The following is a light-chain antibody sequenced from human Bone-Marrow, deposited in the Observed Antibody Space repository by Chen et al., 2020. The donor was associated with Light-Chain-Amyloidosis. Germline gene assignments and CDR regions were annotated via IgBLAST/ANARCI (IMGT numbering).Light chain of an antibody. CDR2: AVS. V-gene: IGLV2-14*01. Sequence: QSALTPPASVSGSPGQSITISCTGTSGDVGTYNSVSWYQQHPGKAPKVMIYAVSNRPSGVSKRFSGSKSGNTASLTISGLQAEDEADYYCSSFTSSSSYVFGPGTKVTVL. J-gene: IGLJ1*01. CDR1: SGDVGTYNS. CDR3: SSFTSSSSYV.